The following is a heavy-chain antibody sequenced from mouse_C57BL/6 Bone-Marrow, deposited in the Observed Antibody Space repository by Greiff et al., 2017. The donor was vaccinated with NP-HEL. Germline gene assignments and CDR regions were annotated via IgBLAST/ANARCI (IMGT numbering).Heavy chain of an antibody. CDR3: ARHELRDTWYFDV. D-gene: IGHD1-1*01. CDR2: IWSDGST. Sequence: VKVVESGPGLVAPSQSLSITCTVSGFSFTSYGVHWVRQPPGKGREWLVVIWSDGSTTYYSALKSRLSISKDNSKSHVFLEMNSLQTDDTAMYYCARHELRDTWYFDVWGTGTAVTVSS. J-gene: IGHJ1*03. V-gene: IGHV2-6-1*01. CDR1: GFSFTSYG.